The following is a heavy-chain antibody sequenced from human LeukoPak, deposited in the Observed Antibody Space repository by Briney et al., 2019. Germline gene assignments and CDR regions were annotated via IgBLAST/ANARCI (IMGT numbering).Heavy chain of an antibody. D-gene: IGHD3-3*01. CDR2: INPSGGST. Sequence: VASVEVSCKASGYTFTSYYMHWVRQAPGQGLEWMGIINPSGGSTSYAQKFQGRVTMTRDTSTSTVYMELSSLRSEDTAVYYCARDLRFLEWFSSGMDVWGQGTTVTVSS. CDR3: ARDLRFLEWFSSGMDV. CDR1: GYTFTSYY. V-gene: IGHV1-46*01. J-gene: IGHJ6*02.